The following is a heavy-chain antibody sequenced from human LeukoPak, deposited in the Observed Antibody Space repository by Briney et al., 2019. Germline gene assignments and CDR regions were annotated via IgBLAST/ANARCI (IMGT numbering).Heavy chain of an antibody. J-gene: IGHJ3*02. CDR3: ARDSYDYGDPRAFDI. V-gene: IGHV4-30-4*01. D-gene: IGHD4-17*01. CDR2: IYYSGST. CDR1: GGSISSGDYY. Sequence: SETLSLTCTVSGGSISSGDYYWSWIRQPPGKGLEWIGYIYYSGSTYYNPSLKSRVTISVDTSKNQFSLKLSSVTAADTAVYYCARDSYDYGDPRAFDIWGQGTMVTVSS.